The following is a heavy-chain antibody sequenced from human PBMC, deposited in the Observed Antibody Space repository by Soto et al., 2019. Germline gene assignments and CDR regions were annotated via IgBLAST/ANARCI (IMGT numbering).Heavy chain of an antibody. CDR2: ISKSDYT. V-gene: IGHV3-21*01. CDR3: AREDSIIIPAVSDF. J-gene: IGHJ4*02. Sequence: GGSLRLSCTVSGFAFNNYGINGVRQAPGQGLEWVSSISKSDYTYYSDSVKGRFAISRDNAKSSVSLQMNTLRVEDTAVYYCAREDSIIIPAVSDFWGQGTLVTVSS. D-gene: IGHD2-2*01. CDR1: GFAFNNYG.